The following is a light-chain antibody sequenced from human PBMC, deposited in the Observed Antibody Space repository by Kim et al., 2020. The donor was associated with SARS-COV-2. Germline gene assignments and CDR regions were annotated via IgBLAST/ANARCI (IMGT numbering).Light chain of an antibody. J-gene: IGKJ3*01. Sequence: EIVLTQSPGTLSLSPGERGTLSCRASQSVSSSYLAWYQQKPGQAPRLLIYGASSRATGIPDRFSGSGSGTDFTLTISRLEPEDFAVYYCQHYGSSPFTFGPGTKVDIK. CDR3: QHYGSSPFT. CDR2: GAS. V-gene: IGKV3-20*01. CDR1: QSVSSSY.